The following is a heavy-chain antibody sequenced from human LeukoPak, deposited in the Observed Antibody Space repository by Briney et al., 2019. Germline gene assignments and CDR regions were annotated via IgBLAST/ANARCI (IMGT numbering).Heavy chain of an antibody. CDR3: TTVIVRLRTAVIDY. CDR2: IKSKTDGGTT. V-gene: IGHV3-15*07. CDR1: GFTFSSYT. Sequence: GGSLRLSCAASGFTFSSYTMNWVRQAPGKGLEWVGRIKSKTDGGTTDYAAPVKGRFTISRDDSKNTLYLQMNSLKTEDTAVYYCTTVIVRLRTAVIDYWGQGTLVTVSS. J-gene: IGHJ4*02. D-gene: IGHD2/OR15-2a*01.